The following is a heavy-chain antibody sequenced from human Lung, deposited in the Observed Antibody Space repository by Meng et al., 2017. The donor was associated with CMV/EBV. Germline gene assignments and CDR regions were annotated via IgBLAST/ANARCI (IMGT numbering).Heavy chain of an antibody. D-gene: IGHD3-22*01. Sequence: GGSLRLXFAPSGFTFSSYGMHWVRQAPGKGLEWVAVIWYDGSNKYYADSVKGRFTISRDNSKNTLYLQMNSLRAEDTAVYYCAKTEYYYDSSGYWGVDYWGQGXLVTVSS. CDR3: AKTEYYYDSSGYWGVDY. J-gene: IGHJ4*02. CDR2: IWYDGSNK. CDR1: GFTFSSYG. V-gene: IGHV3-33*06.